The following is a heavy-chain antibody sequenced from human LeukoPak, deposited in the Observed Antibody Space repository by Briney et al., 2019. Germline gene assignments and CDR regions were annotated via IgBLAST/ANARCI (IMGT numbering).Heavy chain of an antibody. CDR1: GGTFSSYA. J-gene: IGHJ3*02. D-gene: IGHD3-16*02. Sequence: GASVKVSCKASGGTFSSYAISWVRQAPGQGLEWMGRIIPILGIANYAQKFQGRVTITADKSTSTAYIGLSSLRSEDTAVYYCASYGYDYVWGIYRYTDDAFDIWGQGTMVNVSS. V-gene: IGHV1-69*04. CDR3: ASYGYDYVWGIYRYTDDAFDI. CDR2: IIPILGIA.